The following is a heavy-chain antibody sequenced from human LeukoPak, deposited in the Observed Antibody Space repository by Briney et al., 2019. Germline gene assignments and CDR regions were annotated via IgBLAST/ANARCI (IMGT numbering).Heavy chain of an antibody. CDR2: ITWNSDIK. J-gene: IGHJ4*02. Sequence: GGSLRLSCAASGFSFDDYAMHWVRQAPGKGLEWVSGITWNSDIKAYADAVKGRFTISRDNAKNSLYLQMNSLRAEDTAVYYCARESYSSGYYYDYWGQGTLVTVSS. CDR1: GFSFDDYA. D-gene: IGHD3-22*01. V-gene: IGHV3-9*01. CDR3: ARESYSSGYYYDY.